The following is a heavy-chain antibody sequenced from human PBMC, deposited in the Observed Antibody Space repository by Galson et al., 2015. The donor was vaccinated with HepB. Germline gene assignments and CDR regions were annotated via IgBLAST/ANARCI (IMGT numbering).Heavy chain of an antibody. CDR1: GGSISSSSYY. CDR3: ARHVPYCSSTSCDFDY. V-gene: IGHV4-39*01. Sequence: LSLTCTVSGGSISSSSYYWGWIRQPPGKGLEWIGSIYYSGSTYYNPSLKSRVTISVDTSKNQFSLKLSSVTAADTAVYYCARHVPYCSSTSCDFDYWGQGTLVTVSS. D-gene: IGHD2-2*01. CDR2: IYYSGST. J-gene: IGHJ4*02.